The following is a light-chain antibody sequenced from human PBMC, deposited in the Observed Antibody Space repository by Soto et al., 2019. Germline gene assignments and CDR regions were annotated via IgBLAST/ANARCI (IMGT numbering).Light chain of an antibody. CDR2: DGS. V-gene: IGKV1-5*01. CDR3: QQYNSYRT. J-gene: IGKJ1*01. CDR1: QSVRSW. Sequence: DIQMTQSPSTLSASVGDRVTITCRASQSVRSWLAWYQQKPGKAPKLLIFDGSTLESGVPSRFSGSGSGTEFTLTINSLQPDDSATYYCQQYNSYRTFGQGTQVEVK.